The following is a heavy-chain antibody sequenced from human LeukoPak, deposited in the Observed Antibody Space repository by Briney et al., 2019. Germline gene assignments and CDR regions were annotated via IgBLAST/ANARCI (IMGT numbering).Heavy chain of an antibody. CDR2: IKQDGSDK. D-gene: IGHD6-13*01. Sequence: GGSLRLSCAASGFTFTRYWMSWVRQAPGKGLEWVANIKQDGSDKYYVDSVKGRFTISRDNAKNSLYLQMNSLRAEDTAVYYCAREPGIAAAGGSPHNWFDPWGQGTLVTVSS. V-gene: IGHV3-7*01. CDR3: AREPGIAAAGGSPHNWFDP. J-gene: IGHJ5*02. CDR1: GFTFTRYW.